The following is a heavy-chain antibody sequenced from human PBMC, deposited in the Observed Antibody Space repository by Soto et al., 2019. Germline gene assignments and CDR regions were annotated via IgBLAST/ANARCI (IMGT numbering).Heavy chain of an antibody. J-gene: IGHJ5*02. D-gene: IGHD3-10*01. Sequence: PGGSLRLSCVASGLIFGSRAMSWVRQAPGEGLQWVATITDTGGDAKYADSVRGRFVISRDNSQKTLYLQMTSLTAEDSAMYFCARGSTDSYPGSRISDLWGRGTLVTVSS. V-gene: IGHV3-23*01. CDR3: ARGSTDSYPGSRISDL. CDR2: ITDTGGDA. CDR1: GLIFGSRA.